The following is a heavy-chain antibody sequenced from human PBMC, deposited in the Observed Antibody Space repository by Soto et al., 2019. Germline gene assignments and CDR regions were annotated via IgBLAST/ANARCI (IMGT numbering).Heavy chain of an antibody. CDR1: GVTFGNYG. CDR2: ISGSGGST. CDR3: AKGDHPIAAAGLDP. J-gene: IGHJ5*02. Sequence: SLRLGCAAAGVTFGNYGMHWVLQDPGKGLEWFSSISGSGGSTYYADSVKGRFTISRDNSKNTLYLQMNSLSAEDTAVYYCAKGDHPIAAAGLDPWGQGTLVTVSS. V-gene: IGHV3-23*01. D-gene: IGHD6-13*01.